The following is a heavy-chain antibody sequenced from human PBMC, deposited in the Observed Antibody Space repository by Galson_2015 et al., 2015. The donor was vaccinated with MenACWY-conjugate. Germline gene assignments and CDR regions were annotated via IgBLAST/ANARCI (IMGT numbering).Heavy chain of an antibody. CDR3: ASLYSNYGHDDF. CDR1: GGTFTKYA. V-gene: IGHV1-69*04. J-gene: IGHJ4*02. Sequence: SCKASGGTFTKYAIAWARQAPGQGLGWMGRIIPIFGIVDYAQTFQGRVTITADKSADTAYMELSSLRSEDTAVYFCASLYSNYGHDDFWGQGTLVTVSS. CDR2: IIPIFGIV. D-gene: IGHD4-11*01.